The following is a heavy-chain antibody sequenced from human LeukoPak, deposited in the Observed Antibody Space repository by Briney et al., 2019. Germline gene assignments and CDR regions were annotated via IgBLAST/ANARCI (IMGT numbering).Heavy chain of an antibody. CDR1: GGSFRGYY. CDR2: INHSGST. CDR3: ARGGLMVYAVRVQNDVFDI. V-gene: IGHV4-34*01. D-gene: IGHD2-8*01. Sequence: SETLSLTCAVYGGSFRGYYWSWIRPPPGKGLEGMEEINHSGSTNYNPSLESRVTISVDTSKNQFSLKLSSVTAADTAVYYCARGGLMVYAVRVQNDVFDIWGQGTMVTVSS. J-gene: IGHJ3*02.